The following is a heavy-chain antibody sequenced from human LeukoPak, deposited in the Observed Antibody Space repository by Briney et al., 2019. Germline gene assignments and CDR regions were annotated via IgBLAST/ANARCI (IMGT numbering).Heavy chain of an antibody. Sequence: GASVKVSCKASGYTFTGYYMHWVRQAPGQGLEWMGWINPNSGGANYAQKFQGRVTMTRDTSISTGYMELSSLRSDDTAVYYCARSADYGNQHNDYWGQGTLVTVSS. V-gene: IGHV1-2*02. D-gene: IGHD4-11*01. CDR3: ARSADYGNQHNDY. CDR1: GYTFTGYY. J-gene: IGHJ4*02. CDR2: INPNSGGA.